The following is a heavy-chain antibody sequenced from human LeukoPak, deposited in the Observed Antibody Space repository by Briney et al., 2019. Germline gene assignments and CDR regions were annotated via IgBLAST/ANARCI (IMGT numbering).Heavy chain of an antibody. J-gene: IGHJ3*02. CDR2: ISGSGGST. D-gene: IGHD2-2*01. Sequence: GGSLGLSCAASVFTFSSYAMSWPRQAPGKGLEGVSAISGSGGSTYYADSVKGRFTISRDNAKNSLYLQMNSLRAEDTAVYYCAVGYCSSTSCWADAFDIWGQGTMVTVSS. CDR3: AVGYCSSTSCWADAFDI. CDR1: VFTFSSYA. V-gene: IGHV3-23*01.